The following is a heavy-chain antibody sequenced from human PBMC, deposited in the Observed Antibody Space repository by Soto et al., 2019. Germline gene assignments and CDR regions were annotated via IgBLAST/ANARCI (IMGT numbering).Heavy chain of an antibody. D-gene: IGHD6-19*01. CDR1: GFTFSSYW. Sequence: PEGSLLLSCAASGFTFSSYWMHWVRQAPGKGLVWVSRINSDGSSTSYADSVKGRFTISRDNAKNTLYLQMNSLRAEDTAVYYCARVSGSGWPRGAFDIWGQGTMVTVSS. V-gene: IGHV3-74*01. J-gene: IGHJ3*02. CDR3: ARVSGSGWPRGAFDI. CDR2: INSDGSST.